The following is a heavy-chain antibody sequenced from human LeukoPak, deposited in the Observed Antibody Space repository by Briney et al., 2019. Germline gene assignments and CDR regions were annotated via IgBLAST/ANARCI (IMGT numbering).Heavy chain of an antibody. V-gene: IGHV3-7*01. CDR1: GFTFSSYW. CDR3: VGDPGDY. Sequence: PGGSLRLSCAASGFTFSSYWMSWVRQAPGKGLERVANIKPDGSETYYVDSVEGRFTISRDNAKSSLYLQMSSLRAEDTALYYCVGDPGDYWGQGTLVTVSS. J-gene: IGHJ4*02. CDR2: IKPDGSET.